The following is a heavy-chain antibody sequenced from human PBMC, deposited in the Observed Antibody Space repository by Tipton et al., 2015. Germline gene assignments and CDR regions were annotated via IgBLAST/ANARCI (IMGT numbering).Heavy chain of an antibody. CDR3: VRARGRYGGLFDS. Sequence: TLSLTCTVSSDSINKYYWSWIRQPPGKELQWIGYIQYSGGTNYNPSLESRVSMSVDTSKTQFSLKVSSVTAADTAMYYCVRARGRYGGLFDSWGQGTLVTVSP. V-gene: IGHV4-59*01. J-gene: IGHJ4*02. CDR1: SDSINKYY. CDR2: IQYSGGT. D-gene: IGHD4-23*01.